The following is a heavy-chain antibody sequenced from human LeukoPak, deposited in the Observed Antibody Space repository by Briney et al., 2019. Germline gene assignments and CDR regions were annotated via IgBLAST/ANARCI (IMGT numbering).Heavy chain of an antibody. CDR2: IFTSGSA. D-gene: IGHD3-16*01. Sequence: SETLSLTCSVSGGSISAYYWSWIRQPAGKGLEWIGHIFTSGSASYNPSLKSRVTMSVDTSKNQFSLKLSSVTAADTAVYYCAREPDYAYNWFDPWGQGTLVTVSS. J-gene: IGHJ5*02. CDR1: GGSISAYY. V-gene: IGHV4-4*07. CDR3: AREPDYAYNWFDP.